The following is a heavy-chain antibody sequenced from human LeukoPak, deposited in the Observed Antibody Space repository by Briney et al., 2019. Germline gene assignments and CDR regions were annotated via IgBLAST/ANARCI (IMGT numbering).Heavy chain of an antibody. CDR1: GFTFSSYS. J-gene: IGHJ6*02. CDR2: ISSSSSYI. CDR3: ARDYDGSGYYYVAYYYGMDV. D-gene: IGHD3-22*01. V-gene: IGHV3-21*01. Sequence: GGSLRLSCAASGFTFSSYSMNWVRQAPGKGLEWVSSISSSSSYIYYADSVKGRFTISRDNAKNSLYLQMNSLRAEDTAAYYCARDYDGSGYYYVAYYYGMDVWGQGTTVTVSS.